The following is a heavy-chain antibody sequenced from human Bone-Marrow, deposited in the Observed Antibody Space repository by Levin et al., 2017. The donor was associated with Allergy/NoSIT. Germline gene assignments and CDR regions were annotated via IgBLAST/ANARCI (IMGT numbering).Heavy chain of an antibody. CDR3: TKGEPYYYDSSGYYSLDY. CDR2: ISYDGSNK. J-gene: IGHJ4*02. Sequence: SCAASGYSFRSYGMHWVRQAPGKGLEWVAVISYDGSNKYYADSVKGRFTISRDNSKDTLYLQMNSLRPEDTAVYYCTKGEPYYYDSSGYYSLDYWGQGTLVTVSS. D-gene: IGHD3-22*01. CDR1: GYSFRSYG. V-gene: IGHV3-30*18.